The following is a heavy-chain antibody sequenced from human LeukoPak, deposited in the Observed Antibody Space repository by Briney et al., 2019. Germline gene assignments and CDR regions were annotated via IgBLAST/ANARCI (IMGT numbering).Heavy chain of an antibody. J-gene: IGHJ5*02. CDR3: VKGIGADSRWFDP. D-gene: IGHD6-25*01. Sequence: GGSLRLSCAASGFTFSSYSMNWVRQAPGKGLEWVSSISSSGSYIYYADSVKGRFTISRDNSKNTVYLQMSSLSAEDTAVYYCVKGIGADSRWFDPWGQGTLVTVSS. V-gene: IGHV3-21*01. CDR1: GFTFSSYS. CDR2: ISSSGSYI.